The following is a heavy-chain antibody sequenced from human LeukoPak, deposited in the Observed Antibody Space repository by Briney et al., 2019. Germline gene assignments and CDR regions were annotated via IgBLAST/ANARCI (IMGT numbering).Heavy chain of an antibody. J-gene: IGHJ4*02. Sequence: GGSLRLSCAASGFTVSSNYMSWVRQAPGKGLEWVSVIYSGGSTYYADSVKGRFTISRDNSKNTLYLQMNSLRAEDTAVYYCARDSSYSSGVLDYWGQGTLVTVSS. D-gene: IGHD6-19*01. CDR1: GFTVSSNY. V-gene: IGHV3-53*01. CDR2: IYSGGST. CDR3: ARDSSYSSGVLDY.